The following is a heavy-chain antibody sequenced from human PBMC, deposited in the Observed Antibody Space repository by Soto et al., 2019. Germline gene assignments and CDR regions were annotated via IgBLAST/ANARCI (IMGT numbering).Heavy chain of an antibody. CDR1: GFTFSDYA. CDR3: ARDRWSSSYYYYYGMDV. D-gene: IGHD6-6*01. Sequence: GGSLRLSCAASGFTFSDYAMHWVRQAPGKGLEWVAVISYDGSNKYYADSVKGRFTISRDNSKNTLYLQMNSLRAEDTAVYYCARDRWSSSYYYYYGMDVWGQGTTVTVSS. CDR2: ISYDGSNK. J-gene: IGHJ6*02. V-gene: IGHV3-30-3*01.